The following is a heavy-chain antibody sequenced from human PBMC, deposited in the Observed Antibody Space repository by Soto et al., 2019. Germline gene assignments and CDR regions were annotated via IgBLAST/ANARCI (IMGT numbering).Heavy chain of an antibody. CDR1: GFTFSSYA. J-gene: IGHJ4*02. CDR2: ITGTGGST. V-gene: IGHV3-23*01. CDR3: AKAGGIAVPGSHLDQ. D-gene: IGHD6-19*01. Sequence: GGSLRLSCAASGFTFSSYAMSWVRQAPGKGLEWVSAITGTGGSTNYADSVEGRFTISRDNSRNTLYLQMSSLRAEDTAVYYCAKAGGIAVPGSHLDQWGQGILVTVSS.